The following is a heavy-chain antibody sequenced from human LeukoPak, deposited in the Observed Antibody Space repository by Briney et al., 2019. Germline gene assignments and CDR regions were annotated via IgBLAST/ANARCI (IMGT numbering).Heavy chain of an antibody. V-gene: IGHV3-21*01. CDR1: GFTFSSYS. CDR3: AREFRAATVNDY. D-gene: IGHD6-13*01. J-gene: IGHJ4*02. CDR2: ISSSSSYI. Sequence: PGGSLRLPCAASGFTFSSYSMNWVRQAPGKGLEWVSSISSSSSYIYYAGSVKGRFTISRDNAKNSLYLQMNSLRAEDTAVYYCAREFRAATVNDYWGQGTLVTVSS.